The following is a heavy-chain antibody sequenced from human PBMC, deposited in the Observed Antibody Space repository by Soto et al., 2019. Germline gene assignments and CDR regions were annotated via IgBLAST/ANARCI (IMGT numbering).Heavy chain of an antibody. CDR1: GGSISSYY. CDR2: IYYSGST. CDR3: ARGYSSSWPRLDFDY. Sequence: SETLSLTCTVSGGSISSYYWSWIRQPPGKGLEWIGYIYYSGSTNYNPSLKSRVTISVDTSKNQFSLKLSSVTAADTAVYYCARGYSSSWPRLDFDYRGQGTLVTVSS. V-gene: IGHV4-59*01. J-gene: IGHJ4*02. D-gene: IGHD6-13*01.